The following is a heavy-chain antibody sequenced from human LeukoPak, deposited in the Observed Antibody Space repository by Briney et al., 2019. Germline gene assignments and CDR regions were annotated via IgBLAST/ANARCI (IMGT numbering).Heavy chain of an antibody. CDR2: AKPDGEEE. Sequence: GGSLLLSCVAAGVILRNYEMERVRQARGKRGEWGAKAKPDGEEEYDGDSGEGRFAISRDSAKNSLYLQMNSLTAEDTAVYYCVRDSWTGHDNDGFDIWGQGTMVTVSS. J-gene: IGHJ3*02. V-gene: IGHV3-7*01. CDR1: GVILRNYE. D-gene: IGHD3-22*01. CDR3: VRDSWTGHDNDGFDI.